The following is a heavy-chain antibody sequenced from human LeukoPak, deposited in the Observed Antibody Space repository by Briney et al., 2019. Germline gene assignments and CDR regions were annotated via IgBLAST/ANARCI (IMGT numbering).Heavy chain of an antibody. V-gene: IGHV3-23*01. CDR2: ISGSGGST. CDR3: ARSSGSFCRNYFDY. D-gene: IGHD1-26*01. J-gene: IGHJ4*02. Sequence: GGSLRLSCAVSGFTFSSYAMSWVRQAPGKGLEWVSAISGSGGSTFYADSVKGRFTISRDNSKNTLFLQMNSLRAEDTAVYYCARSSGSFCRNYFDYWGQGTLVTVSS. CDR1: GFTFSSYA.